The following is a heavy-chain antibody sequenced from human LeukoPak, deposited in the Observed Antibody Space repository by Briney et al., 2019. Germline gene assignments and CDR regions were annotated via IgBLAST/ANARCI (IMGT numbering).Heavy chain of an antibody. D-gene: IGHD6-19*01. V-gene: IGHV4-39*07. CDR2: IYYSGST. CDR3: ARVEAYSSGWGGRIDY. CDR1: GGSISSSSFY. Sequence: SETLSLTCTVSGGSISSSSFYWGWIRQPPGKGLEWIESIYYSGSTYYNPSLKSRVTISVDTSKNQFSLKLSSVTAADTAVYYCARVEAYSSGWGGRIDYWGQGTLVTVSS. J-gene: IGHJ4*02.